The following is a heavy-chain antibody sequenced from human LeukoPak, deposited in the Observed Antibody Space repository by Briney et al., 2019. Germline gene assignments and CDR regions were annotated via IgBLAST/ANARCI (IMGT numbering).Heavy chain of an antibody. J-gene: IGHJ5*02. V-gene: IGHV1-69-2*01. D-gene: IGHD1-26*01. CDR1: GYSFTAYY. Sequence: GASVKISCRASGYSFTAYYMHWVQQAPGKGLEWVGRVDPENGKTIYAEKFQGKVTITADTSINTAYMELSSLRSEDTAIYYCAALGWSYDHWGQGTLLIVSS. CDR3: AALGWSYDH. CDR2: VDPENGKT.